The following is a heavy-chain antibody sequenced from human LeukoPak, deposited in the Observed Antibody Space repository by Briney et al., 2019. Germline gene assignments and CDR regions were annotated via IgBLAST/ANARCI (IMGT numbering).Heavy chain of an antibody. CDR3: ASYYYDSSGYWYYFDY. J-gene: IGHJ4*02. D-gene: IGHD3-22*01. Sequence: GASVKVSCKASGGTFRSYAISWVRQAPGQGLEWMGRIIPIFGTANYAQKFQGRVTITTDESTSTAYMELSSLRSEDTAVHYCASYYYDSSGYWYYFDYWGQGTLVTVSS. CDR1: GGTFRSYA. CDR2: IIPIFGTA. V-gene: IGHV1-69*05.